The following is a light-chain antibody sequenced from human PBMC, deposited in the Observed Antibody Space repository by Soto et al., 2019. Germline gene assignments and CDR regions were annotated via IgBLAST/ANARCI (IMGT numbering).Light chain of an antibody. CDR2: DVS. CDR3: QQYNNWPFS. J-gene: IGKJ5*01. CDR1: QGVTTN. V-gene: IGKV3-15*01. Sequence: EIVMTQSPATLSVSPGERATLSCRAGQGVTTNFAWYQQKSDQSPRLLIYDVSIRATGVPARFSATGSETDFTLTISGLQSEDSAVYFCQQYNNWPFSFGQGTRLEIK.